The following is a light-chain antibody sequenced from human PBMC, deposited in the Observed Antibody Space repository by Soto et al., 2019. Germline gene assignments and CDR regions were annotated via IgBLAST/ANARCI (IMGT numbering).Light chain of an antibody. CDR3: QQYGSSPRT. J-gene: IGKJ1*01. V-gene: IGKV3-20*01. CDR2: GVS. Sequence: EIVLTQSPGTLSLSPGERATLSCSASQSVSSSYLAWYQQKPGQAPSLLIYGVSRRATGIPERFSGSGSGTDFTLIISRLEPEDFAVYFCQQYGSSPRTFGQGTKVDIK. CDR1: QSVSSSY.